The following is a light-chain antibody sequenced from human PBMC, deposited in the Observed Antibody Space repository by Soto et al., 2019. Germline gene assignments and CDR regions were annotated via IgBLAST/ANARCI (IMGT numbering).Light chain of an antibody. CDR3: QQYSSSPVT. Sequence: EIVLVQSPGTLSLSPGERATLSCRASQRVSNTYLAWYQQKPGQAPRLLIYGVSSRATGIPDRFSGSGSGTDFTLTISRLEPEDFAVYYCQQYSSSPVTXGGGT. CDR1: QRVSNTY. CDR2: GVS. J-gene: IGKJ4*01. V-gene: IGKV3-20*01.